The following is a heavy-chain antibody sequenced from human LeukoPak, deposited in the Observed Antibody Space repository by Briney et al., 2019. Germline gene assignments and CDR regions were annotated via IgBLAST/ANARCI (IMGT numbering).Heavy chain of an antibody. D-gene: IGHD4-17*01. Sequence: PGGSLRLSCAASGFTVSSNYMSWVRQAPGKGLEWVSVIYSGGSTYYADSVKGRFTISRDNSKNTLYLQMNSLRAEDTAVYYCARAPMTTVNDGDYWGQGTLVTVSS. CDR3: ARAPMTTVNDGDY. CDR1: GFTVSSNY. CDR2: IYSGGST. V-gene: IGHV3-53*01. J-gene: IGHJ4*02.